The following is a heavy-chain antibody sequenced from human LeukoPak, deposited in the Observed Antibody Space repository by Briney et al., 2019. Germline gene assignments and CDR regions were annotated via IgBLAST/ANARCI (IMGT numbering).Heavy chain of an antibody. CDR1: GYSISSGYY. CDR2: IYHSGST. D-gene: IGHD3-10*01. J-gene: IGHJ4*02. Sequence: SETLSLTCTVSGYSISSGYYWGWIRQPPGKGLEWIGSIYHSGSTYYNPSLKSRVTISVDTSKNQFSLKLSSVTAADTAVYYCASENMVRGVIDYWGQGTLVTVSS. CDR3: ASENMVRGVIDY. V-gene: IGHV4-38-2*02.